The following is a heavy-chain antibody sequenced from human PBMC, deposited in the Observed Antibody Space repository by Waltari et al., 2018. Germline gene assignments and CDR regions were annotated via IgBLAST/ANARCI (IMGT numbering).Heavy chain of an antibody. Sequence: QVQLQESGPGLMKPSQTLSLTCTVSGGPISSGGYFWSWIRQHPGKGLEWIGYIYYSGSTYYNPSLKRRVTISVDTSKNQFSLKLSSVTAADTAVYYCARDKWGEYSFDYWGQGTLVTVSS. CDR2: IYYSGST. CDR3: ARDKWGEYSFDY. D-gene: IGHD7-27*01. J-gene: IGHJ4*02. CDR1: GGPISSGGYF. V-gene: IGHV4-31*03.